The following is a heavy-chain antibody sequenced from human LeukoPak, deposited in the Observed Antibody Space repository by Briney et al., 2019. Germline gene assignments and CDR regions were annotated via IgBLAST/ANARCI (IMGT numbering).Heavy chain of an antibody. Sequence: PGGSLRLSCAASGFTFSSYGMSWVRQAPGKGLECVSSISGSGGSTNHADSVKGRFTISRDNSQNTLSLQMDSLRSEDTAVYYCAKMTGMAPANYGMDVWGQGTTVTVSS. V-gene: IGHV3-23*01. J-gene: IGHJ6*02. D-gene: IGHD6-13*01. CDR1: GFTFSSYG. CDR2: ISGSGGST. CDR3: AKMTGMAPANYGMDV.